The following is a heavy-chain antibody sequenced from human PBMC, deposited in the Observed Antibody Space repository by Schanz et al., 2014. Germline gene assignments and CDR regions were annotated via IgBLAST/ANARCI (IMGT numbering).Heavy chain of an antibody. V-gene: IGHV1-18*01. CDR2: ISAYNGNT. Sequence: QIQLVQSGPEVKKPGATVKVSCKASGYIFINSGISWVRQAPGQWLEWMGWISAYNGNTKYPQKLQGRVTMTTDTSTSTAYMELRSLRSDDTAVYYCARSAGRDFWSGYYTRFDYWGQGTLVTVSS. CDR3: ARSAGRDFWSGYYTRFDY. CDR1: GYIFINSG. D-gene: IGHD3-3*01. J-gene: IGHJ4*02.